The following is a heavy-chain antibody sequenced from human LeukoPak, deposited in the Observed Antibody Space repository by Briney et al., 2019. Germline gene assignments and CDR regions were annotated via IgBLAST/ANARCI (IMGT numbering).Heavy chain of an antibody. V-gene: IGHV4-59*01. CDR2: IFYTGST. J-gene: IGHJ4*02. CDR3: ASLYCGALCEGDY. Sequence: SETLSLTCTVSGGSISGYYWSWIRQPPGKGLEWIGYIFYTGSTNYNPSLKNRVSISVDPSKNQFSLKLTSVTPADTAVYFCASLYCGALCEGDYWGQGALVTVSS. D-gene: IGHD2-21*01. CDR1: GGSISGYY.